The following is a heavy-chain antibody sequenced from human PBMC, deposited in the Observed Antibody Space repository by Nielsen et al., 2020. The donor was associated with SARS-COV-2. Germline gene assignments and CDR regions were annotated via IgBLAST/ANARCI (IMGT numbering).Heavy chain of an antibody. CDR3: VGRRTPRGVYSFEY. Sequence: GESLKISCAASGFSFSTYWMHWVRQAPGKGLVWVSRINQDGSTTNYGDSVQGRFTISRDNARNTLYLQMNSLRADDTAVYYCVGRRTPRGVYSFEYWGQGTLVTVSS. J-gene: IGHJ4*02. CDR2: INQDGSTT. D-gene: IGHD3-10*01. CDR1: GFSFSTYW. V-gene: IGHV3-74*01.